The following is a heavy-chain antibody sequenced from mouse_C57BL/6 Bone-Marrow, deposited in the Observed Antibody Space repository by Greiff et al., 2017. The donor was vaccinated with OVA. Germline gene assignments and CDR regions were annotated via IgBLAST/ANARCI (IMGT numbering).Heavy chain of an antibody. CDR3: TRRYYGSSYPYWYFDV. D-gene: IGHD1-1*01. J-gene: IGHJ1*03. Sequence: VQLQQSGPELVKPGASVKISCKASGYTFTDYYINWVKQRPGQGLEWIGDIYPGNSDTSYNQKFKGKAKLTAVTSASTAYMELSSLTNEDSAVYYCTRRYYGSSYPYWYFDVWGTGTTVTVSS. CDR1: GYTFTDYY. CDR2: IYPGNSDT. V-gene: IGHV1-5*01.